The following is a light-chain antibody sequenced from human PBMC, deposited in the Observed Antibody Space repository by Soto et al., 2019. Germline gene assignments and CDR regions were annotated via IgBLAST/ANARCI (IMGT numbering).Light chain of an antibody. CDR2: WAS. CDR1: QNILYRPTDKNY. V-gene: IGKV4-1*01. Sequence: DVVLTQSPDFLGVSLGERATIHCKSSQNILYRPTDKNYLAWYQQKPGKPPRLLIYWASTRESGVPDRFSGSGSGTDFALTISSLQAEDVAVYFCQQYYRTPFTFGPGTKVDIK. CDR3: QQYYRTPFT. J-gene: IGKJ3*01.